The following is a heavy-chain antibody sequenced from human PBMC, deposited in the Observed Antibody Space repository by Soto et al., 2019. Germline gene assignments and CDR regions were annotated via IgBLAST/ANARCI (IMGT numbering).Heavy chain of an antibody. CDR3: AKPLRSPRYYDSSQDAFDI. CDR1: GFTFSSYA. Sequence: GGSLRLSCAASGFTFSSYAMSWVRQAPGKGLEWVSAISGSGGSTYYADSVKGRFTISRDNSKNTLYLQMNSLRAEDTAVYYCAKPLRSPRYYDSSQDAFDIWGQGTMVTVSS. CDR2: ISGSGGST. J-gene: IGHJ3*02. D-gene: IGHD3-22*01. V-gene: IGHV3-23*01.